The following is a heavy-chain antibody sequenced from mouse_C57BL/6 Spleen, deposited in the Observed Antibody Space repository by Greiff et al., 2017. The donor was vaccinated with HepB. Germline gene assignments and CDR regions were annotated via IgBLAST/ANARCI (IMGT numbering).Heavy chain of an antibody. Sequence: EVKLVESGEGLVKPGGSLKLSCAASGFTFSSYAMSWVRQTPEKRLEWVAYISSGGDYIYYADTVKGRFTISRDNARNTLYLQMSSLKSEDTAMYYCTRDQYSIYDYDDGYAMDYWGQGTSVTVSS. CDR3: TRDQYSIYDYDDGYAMDY. J-gene: IGHJ4*01. D-gene: IGHD2-4*01. CDR2: ISSGGDYI. V-gene: IGHV5-9-1*02. CDR1: GFTFSSYA.